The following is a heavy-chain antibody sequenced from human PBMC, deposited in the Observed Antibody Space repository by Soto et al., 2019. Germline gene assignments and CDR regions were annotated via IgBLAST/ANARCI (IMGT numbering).Heavy chain of an antibody. V-gene: IGHV1-58*02. CDR2: IDVGSGET. J-gene: IGHJ4*02. CDR3: ARDYRSSWDY. CDR1: GFTFTSSA. D-gene: IGHD6-13*01. Sequence: SVKVSCKASGFTFTSSAMQWVRQARGHRLEWIGWIDVGSGETNYAQKFQERVTITRYTSASTAYMELSSLRSEDTSVYYCARDYRSSWDYWGQGTQVTVSS.